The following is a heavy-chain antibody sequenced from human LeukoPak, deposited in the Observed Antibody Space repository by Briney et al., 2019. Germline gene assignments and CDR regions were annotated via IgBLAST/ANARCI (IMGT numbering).Heavy chain of an antibody. J-gene: IGHJ4*02. CDR1: GFTFSSYA. D-gene: IGHD3-9*01. CDR2: ISGSGGST. CDR3: AKDGYPYYDILDY. Sequence: GGSLRLSCAASGFTFSSYAMSWVRQPPGKGLEWVSAISGSGGSTYYADSVKGRFTISRDNSKNTLYLQMNSLRAEDTAVYYCAKDGYPYYDILDYWGQGTLVTVSS. V-gene: IGHV3-23*01.